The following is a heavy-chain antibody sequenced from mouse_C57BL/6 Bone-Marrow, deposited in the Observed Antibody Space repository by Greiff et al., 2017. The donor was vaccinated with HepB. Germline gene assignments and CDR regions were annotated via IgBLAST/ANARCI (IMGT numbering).Heavy chain of an antibody. V-gene: IGHV3-3*01. Sequence: EVKLVESGPSLVRPSQTLSLTCTVTGFSINSDCYWIWIRQFPGNKLEYIGYTFYSGITYYNPSLESRTYITRDTSKNQFSLKLSSVTTEDTATYYCARDHYGSSLYYAMDYWGQGTSVTVSS. J-gene: IGHJ4*01. CDR2: TFYSGIT. D-gene: IGHD1-1*01. CDR1: GFSINSDCY. CDR3: ARDHYGSSLYYAMDY.